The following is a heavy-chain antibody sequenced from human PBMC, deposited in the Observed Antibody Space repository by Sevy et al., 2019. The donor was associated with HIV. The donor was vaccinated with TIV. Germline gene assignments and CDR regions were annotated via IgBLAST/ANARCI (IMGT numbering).Heavy chain of an antibody. CDR1: GYTFTNYG. J-gene: IGHJ3*02. Sequence: ASVKVSCKASGYTFTNYGITWVRQAPGQGLEWMGWINPNSGGTNYAQKFQGRVTMTRDTSISTAYMELSRLRSDDTAVYYCATQSITMIVVVNDAFDIWGQGTMVTVSS. V-gene: IGHV1-2*02. CDR2: INPNSGGT. D-gene: IGHD3-22*01. CDR3: ATQSITMIVVVNDAFDI.